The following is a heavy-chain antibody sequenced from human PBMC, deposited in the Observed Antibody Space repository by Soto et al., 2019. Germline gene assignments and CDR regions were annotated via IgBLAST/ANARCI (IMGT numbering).Heavy chain of an antibody. V-gene: IGHV4-38-2*01. Sequence: SETLSLTCAVSGYPISIGYYWVCIRQPPGKGLEWIGIIHHSGSTYYNPSLRSRITISVDTSKNQFSLKMPSVTAADTAVYYCARSRGDVPGGYWGQGILVTFSS. CDR1: GYPISIGYY. J-gene: IGHJ4*02. CDR3: ARSRGDVPGGY. CDR2: IHHSGST. D-gene: IGHD5-12*01.